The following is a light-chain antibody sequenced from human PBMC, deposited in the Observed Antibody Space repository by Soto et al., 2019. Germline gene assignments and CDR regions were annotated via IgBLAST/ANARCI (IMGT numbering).Light chain of an antibody. CDR2: DAS. CDR1: QSVSNY. CDR3: QQRQRWPPLT. V-gene: IGKV3-11*02. J-gene: IGKJ4*01. Sequence: EVVLTQSPATLSLSPGERAILSCRASQSVSNYLAWYKQKPDQAPRLLIYDASNRATGVPARFSGSGSERDVTLTISSLEPEDFAVYYCQQRQRWPPLTFGGGTKVEFK.